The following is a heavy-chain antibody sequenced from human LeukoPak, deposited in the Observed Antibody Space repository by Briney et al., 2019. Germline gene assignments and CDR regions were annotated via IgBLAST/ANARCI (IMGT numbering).Heavy chain of an antibody. CDR3: ASLGGEVADTFDY. CDR1: GGSISSYY. D-gene: IGHD6-19*01. V-gene: IGHV4-59*01. Sequence: SETLSLTCTVSGGSISSYYWSWIRQSPGKGLEWIGSIYKSGSTNYNPSLKSRVTISMDMSKNQFSLKVNSVTAADTAMYYCASLGGEVADTFDYWGQGTLVTVSS. CDR2: IYKSGST. J-gene: IGHJ4*02.